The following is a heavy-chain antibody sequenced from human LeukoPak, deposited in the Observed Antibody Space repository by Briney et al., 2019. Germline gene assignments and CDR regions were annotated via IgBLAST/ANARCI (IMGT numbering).Heavy chain of an antibody. D-gene: IGHD6-13*01. Sequence: ASVKVSCKASGYTFTSYGISWVRQAPGQGLEWMGWMNPNSGNTGYAQKFQGRVTITRNTSISTAYMELSSLRAEDTAVYYCARNPFKIAAAGTGLGKIWGQGTLVTVSS. CDR3: ARNPFKIAAAGTGLGKI. CDR2: MNPNSGNT. V-gene: IGHV1-8*03. J-gene: IGHJ4*02. CDR1: GYTFTSYG.